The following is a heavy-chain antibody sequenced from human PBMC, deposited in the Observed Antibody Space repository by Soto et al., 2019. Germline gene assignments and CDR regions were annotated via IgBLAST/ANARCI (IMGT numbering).Heavy chain of an antibody. J-gene: IGHJ4*02. CDR1: GFTFSSYG. D-gene: IGHD6-13*01. V-gene: IGHV3-30*18. CDR3: AKDSRVLYSSSWYEVGNFDY. CDR2: ISYDGSNK. Sequence: GESLRLSCAASGFTFSSYGMHWVRQAPGKGLEWVAVISYDGSNKYYADSVKGRFTISRDNSKNTLYLQMNSLRAEDTAVYYCAKDSRVLYSSSWYEVGNFDYWGQGTLVTVSS.